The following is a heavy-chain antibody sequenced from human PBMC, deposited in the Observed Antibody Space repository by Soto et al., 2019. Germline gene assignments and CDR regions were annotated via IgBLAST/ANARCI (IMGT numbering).Heavy chain of an antibody. CDR1: GFTFPNFA. Sequence: QVYLVESGGGVVQPGRSLRLSCAVSGFTFPNFAMHWVRQVPGKGLEWVALISSDGNNRYYADSVKGRFTISRDNSNKPLYLQMNSLRTEDTAVFFCAKDYYESRSGSLSPYYFDYWGQGTLVSVSS. CDR3: AKDYYESRSGSLSPYYFDY. V-gene: IGHV3-30*18. J-gene: IGHJ4*02. CDR2: ISSDGNNR. D-gene: IGHD3-10*01.